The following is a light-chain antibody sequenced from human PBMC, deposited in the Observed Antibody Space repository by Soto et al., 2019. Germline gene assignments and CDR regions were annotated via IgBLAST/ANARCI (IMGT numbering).Light chain of an antibody. V-gene: IGKV1-5*03. Sequence: THTPSSLSCSITDTVNVTCRASRSISRYLSWYQQKPGKAPNLLIYKASSLESGVPARFSGSGSGTEFTLTINGLQPDDFATYYCQQDKTYLRRFGQGTKVEIK. CDR1: RSISRY. CDR3: QQDKTYLRR. J-gene: IGKJ1*01. CDR2: KAS.